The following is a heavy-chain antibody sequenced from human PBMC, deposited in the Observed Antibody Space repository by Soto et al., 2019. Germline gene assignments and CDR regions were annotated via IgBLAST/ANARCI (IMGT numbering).Heavy chain of an antibody. D-gene: IGHD6-19*01. CDR2: ISGSGGST. V-gene: IGHV3-23*01. CDR1: GFTFSSYA. Sequence: PGGSLRLSCAASGFTFSSYAMSWVRQAPGKGLEWVSAISGSGGSTYYADSVKGRFTISRDNSKNTLYLQMNSLRAEDTAVYYCANQATRIAVAGTFLVYWGQGTLVTVSS. J-gene: IGHJ4*02. CDR3: ANQATRIAVAGTFLVY.